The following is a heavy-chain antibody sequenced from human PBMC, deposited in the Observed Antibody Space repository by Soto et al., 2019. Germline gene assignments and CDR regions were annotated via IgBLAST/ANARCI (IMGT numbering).Heavy chain of an antibody. D-gene: IGHD3-10*01. CDR1: GGSISSYY. J-gene: IGHJ6*02. V-gene: IGHV4-59*01. Sequence: SETLSLTCPVSGGSISSYYWSWIRQPPGKGLEWIGYIYYSGSTNYNPSLKSRVTISVDTSKNQFSLKLSSVTAADTAVYYCARGGGITMVRGVITTSRYYGMDVWGQGTTVTVSS. CDR2: IYYSGST. CDR3: ARGGGITMVRGVITTSRYYGMDV.